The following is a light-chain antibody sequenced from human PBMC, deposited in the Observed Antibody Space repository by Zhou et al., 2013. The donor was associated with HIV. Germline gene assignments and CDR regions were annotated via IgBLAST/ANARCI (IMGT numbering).Light chain of an antibody. CDR3: QHLNTYLTP. V-gene: IGKV1-9*01. CDR2: AAS. Sequence: DIQLTQSPFFLSASVGDRITITCRASQGITSYLAWTQQKPGKAPKFLIYAASTSQSGVPSRFSGSGSGTEFTLTISSLQPEDFAACYCQHLNTYLTPFGQGTRLQIK. CDR1: QGITSY. J-gene: IGKJ5*01.